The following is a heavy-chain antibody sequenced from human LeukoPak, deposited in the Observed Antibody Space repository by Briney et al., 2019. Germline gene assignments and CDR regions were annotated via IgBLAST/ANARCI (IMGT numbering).Heavy chain of an antibody. CDR2: ISSSSSYI. Sequence: GGSLRLSCAASGFTFSSYSMNWVRQAPGKGLEWVSSISSSSSYIYYADSVKGRFTISRDNAKNSLYLQMNSLRAEDTAVYYCARDKYDFWSGYPYYYMDVWGKGTTVTVFS. V-gene: IGHV3-21*01. CDR1: GFTFSSYS. CDR3: ARDKYDFWSGYPYYYMDV. J-gene: IGHJ6*03. D-gene: IGHD3-3*01.